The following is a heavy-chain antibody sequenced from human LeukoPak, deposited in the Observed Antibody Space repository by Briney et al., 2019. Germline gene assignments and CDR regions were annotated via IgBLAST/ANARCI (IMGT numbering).Heavy chain of an antibody. CDR2: INHSGST. D-gene: IGHD2-2*02. Sequence: SETLSLTCAVYGGSFSGYYWSWIRQPPGKGLEWIGEINHSGSTNYNPSLKSRVTISVDTSKNQFSLKLSSVTAADTAVYYCARQGYQLLYRAPHNWFDPWGQGTLVTVSS. CDR1: GGSFSGYY. J-gene: IGHJ5*02. V-gene: IGHV4-34*01. CDR3: ARQGYQLLYRAPHNWFDP.